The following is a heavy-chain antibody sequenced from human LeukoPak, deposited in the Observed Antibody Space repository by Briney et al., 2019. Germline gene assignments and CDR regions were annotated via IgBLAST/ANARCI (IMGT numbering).Heavy chain of an antibody. V-gene: IGHV1-18*01. CDR1: GYTFTSYG. CDR3: ARDWGKGEYYFDY. CDR2: ISGYNGNT. Sequence: ASVKVSCKAAGYTFTSYGIGWVRQAPGQGPEWMGWISGYNGNTRYAQKFQGRVTMTTDTSTSTAYMELRSLRSDDTAVYYCARDWGKGEYYFDYWGQGTLVTVSS. D-gene: IGHD3-16*01. J-gene: IGHJ4*02.